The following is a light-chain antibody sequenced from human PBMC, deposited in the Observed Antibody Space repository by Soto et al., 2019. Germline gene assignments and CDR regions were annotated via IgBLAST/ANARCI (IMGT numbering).Light chain of an antibody. CDR1: QSVSSI. V-gene: IGKV3-15*01. CDR2: GAS. CDR3: QQYSYWPLT. J-gene: IGKJ4*01. Sequence: EIVMTQSPATLSVSLGERATLSCRASQSVSSILAWYQQKPGQAPRLLIYGASIRATGIPARFSGSESGTEFTLSISSLQSEDFAVYYCQQYSYWPLTFGGGTKVEIK.